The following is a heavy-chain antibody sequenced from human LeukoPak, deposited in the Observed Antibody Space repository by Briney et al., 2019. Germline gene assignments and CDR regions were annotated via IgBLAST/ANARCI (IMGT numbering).Heavy chain of an antibody. Sequence: SETLSLTCAVYGGSFSGYYWSWIRRPPGKGLEWIGEINHSGSTNYNPSLKSRVTISVDTSKDQFSLKLSSVTAADTAVYYCARDGTSGYDHYWYFDLWGRGTPVTVSS. CDR1: GGSFSGYY. CDR3: ARDGTSGYDHYWYFDL. D-gene: IGHD5-12*01. CDR2: INHSGST. J-gene: IGHJ2*01. V-gene: IGHV4-34*01.